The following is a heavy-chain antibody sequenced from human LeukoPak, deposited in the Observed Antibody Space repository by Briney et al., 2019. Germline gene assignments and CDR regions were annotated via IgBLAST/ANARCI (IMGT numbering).Heavy chain of an antibody. CDR2: IFTTGST. CDR3: ARGDTVATGLYDY. V-gene: IGHV4-4*07. D-gene: IGHD5-12*01. J-gene: IGHJ4*02. CDR1: GGSISSDY. Sequence: SETLSLTCSVSGGSISSDYWSWIRQPAGRGLEWIGRIFTTGSTNYNPSLKSRVTISLDKSKNQFSLRLRSVPAAHTAVYYCARGDTVATGLYDYWGRGTLVTVSS.